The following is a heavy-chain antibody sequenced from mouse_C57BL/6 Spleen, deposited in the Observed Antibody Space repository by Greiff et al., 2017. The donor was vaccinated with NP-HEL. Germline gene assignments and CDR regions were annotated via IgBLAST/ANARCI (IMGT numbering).Heavy chain of an antibody. Sequence: VQLQQSGAELAKPGASVKLSCKASGYTFTSYWMHWVKQRPGQGLEWIGYINPSSGYTKYNQKFKDKATLTADKSSSTAYMQLSSLTYEDSAVYYCARAVVATEGYFDVWGTGTTVTVSS. J-gene: IGHJ1*03. V-gene: IGHV1-7*01. CDR3: ARAVVATEGYFDV. CDR2: INPSSGYT. D-gene: IGHD1-1*01. CDR1: GYTFTSYW.